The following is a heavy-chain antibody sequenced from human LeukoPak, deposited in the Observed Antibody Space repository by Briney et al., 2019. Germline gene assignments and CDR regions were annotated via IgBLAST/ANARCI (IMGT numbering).Heavy chain of an antibody. CDR2: IKQDGSEK. J-gene: IGHJ4*02. D-gene: IGHD3-3*01. CDR3: ARRNFGVLNDY. V-gene: IGHV3-7*01. CDR1: GFTLSSYW. Sequence: PGGSLRLSCAASGFTLSSYWMSWVRQAPGKGLEWVANIKQDGSEKYYVDSVKGRFTISRDNAKNSLYLQMNSLRAEDTAVYYCARRNFGVLNDYWGQGTLVTVSS.